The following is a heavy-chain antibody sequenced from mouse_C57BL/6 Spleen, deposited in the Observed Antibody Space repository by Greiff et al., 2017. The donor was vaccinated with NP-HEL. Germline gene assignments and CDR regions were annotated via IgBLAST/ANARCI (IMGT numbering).Heavy chain of an antibody. D-gene: IGHD1-1*01. CDR2: IDPSDSYT. Sequence: QVQLQQPGAELVKPGASVKLSCKASGYTFTSYWMQWVKQRPGQGLEWIGEIDPSDSYTNYNQKFKGKATLTVDTSSSTAYMQLSSLTSEDSAVYYCLITTANYYAMDCWGQGTSVTVSS. J-gene: IGHJ4*01. V-gene: IGHV1-50*01. CDR1: GYTFTSYW. CDR3: LITTANYYAMDC.